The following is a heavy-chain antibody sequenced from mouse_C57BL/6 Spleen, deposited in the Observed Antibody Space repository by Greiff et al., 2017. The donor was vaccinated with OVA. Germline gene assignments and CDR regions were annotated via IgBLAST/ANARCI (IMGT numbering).Heavy chain of an antibody. J-gene: IGHJ2*01. V-gene: IGHV1-50*01. CDR1: GYTFTSYW. CDR2: IDPSDSYT. Sequence: QVQLQQPGAELVKPGASVKLSCKASGYTFTSYWMQWVKQRPGQGLEWIGEIDPSDSYTNYNQKFKGKATLTVDTSSSTAYMQLSSLTSEDSAVYYCARSVLGNYSDYWGQGTTLTVSS. CDR3: ARSVLGNYSDY.